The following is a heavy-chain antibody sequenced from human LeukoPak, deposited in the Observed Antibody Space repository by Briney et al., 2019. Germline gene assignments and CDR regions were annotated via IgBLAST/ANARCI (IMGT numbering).Heavy chain of an antibody. V-gene: IGHV3-7*01. CDR2: IKEDGSEK. CDR3: AREAY. Sequence: GGSLRLSCVASGFIFSGHWMSWVRQAPGKGPEWVANIKEDGSEKYYVDSVKGRFTISRDNVKNSLYLQMNSLRAEDTAVYYCAREAYWGQGTLVIVSS. J-gene: IGHJ4*02. CDR1: GFIFSGHW.